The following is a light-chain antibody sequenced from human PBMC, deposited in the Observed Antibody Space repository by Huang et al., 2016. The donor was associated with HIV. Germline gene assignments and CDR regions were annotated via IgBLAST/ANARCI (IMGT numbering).Light chain of an antibody. CDR1: QSVSSH. J-gene: IGKJ5*01. V-gene: IGKV3-15*01. Sequence: EIVMTQSPVTLSVSPGERATLSCRASQSVSSHLAWYQQKPGPTPRLLIYGASTRATGVTARYSGSGSGTKFTLTISSLQSEDVALYYCQQYNNWPPITFGQGTRLEIK. CDR2: GAS. CDR3: QQYNNWPPIT.